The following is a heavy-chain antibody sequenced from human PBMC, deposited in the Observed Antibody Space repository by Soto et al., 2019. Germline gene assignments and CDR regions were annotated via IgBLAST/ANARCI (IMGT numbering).Heavy chain of an antibody. V-gene: IGHV3-21*01. D-gene: IGHD3-22*01. CDR1: GFTFSSYS. J-gene: IGHJ6*01. CDR2: ISSSSSYI. Sequence: GGSLRLSCAASGFTFSSYSMNWVRQAPGEGLEWVSSISSSSSYIYYADSVKGRFTISRDNAKNSLYLQMNSLRAEDTAVYYCARNHWQQLLFHYYYYYGMDVWRQG. CDR3: ARNHWQQLLFHYYYYYGMDV.